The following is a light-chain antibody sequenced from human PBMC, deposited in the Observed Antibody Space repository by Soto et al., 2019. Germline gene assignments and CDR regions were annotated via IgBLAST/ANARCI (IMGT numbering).Light chain of an antibody. V-gene: IGKV1-12*01. CDR2: SAS. CDR3: QPANRFPLT. CDR1: QGISSW. Sequence: DIQMTQSQSSVYASVGDRVTITCRTSQGISSWLAWYQQKPGKAPRLLIYSASSLQSGVPSRFSGSESGTDFTLTISSLHPEDFATYYGQPANRFPLTFGEGTQVESK. J-gene: IGKJ4*01.